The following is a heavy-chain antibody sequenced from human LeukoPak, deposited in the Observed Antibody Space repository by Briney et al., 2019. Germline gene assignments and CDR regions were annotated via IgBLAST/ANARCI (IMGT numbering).Heavy chain of an antibody. J-gene: IGHJ5*02. CDR3: AKMEEFGEVAGAPDS. Sequence: GGSLRLSCVASGFTFSVYGMHWVRQAPGKGLEWVAVMSSDGRLKYYADSVQGRFTISRDNSKNTLFLQMNSLRAEDTAIYFCAKMEEFGEVAGAPDSWGQGTLATVSS. V-gene: IGHV3-30*18. D-gene: IGHD3-3*01. CDR1: GFTFSVYG. CDR2: MSSDGRLK.